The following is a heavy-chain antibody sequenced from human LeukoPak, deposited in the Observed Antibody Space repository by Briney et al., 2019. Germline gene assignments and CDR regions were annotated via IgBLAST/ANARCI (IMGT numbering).Heavy chain of an antibody. D-gene: IGHD3-16*02. CDR2: IYHSGST. J-gene: IGHJ4*02. CDR1: GYSISSGYY. V-gene: IGHV4-38-2*01. Sequence: PSETLSLTCAVSGYSISSGYYWGWIRQPPGKGLEWIGSIYHSGSTYYNPSLKSRVTISVDTSKNQFSLKLSSVTAADTAVYYCAIYDYVWGSYRYDYWGQGTLVTVSS. CDR3: AIYDYVWGSYRYDY.